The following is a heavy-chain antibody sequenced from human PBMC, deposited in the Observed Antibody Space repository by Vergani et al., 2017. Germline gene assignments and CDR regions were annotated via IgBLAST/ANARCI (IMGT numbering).Heavy chain of an antibody. D-gene: IGHD1-26*01. CDR3: ARHHSGSYPDDAFDI. J-gene: IGHJ3*02. V-gene: IGHV5-51*01. CDR2: IYPGDSDT. CDR1: GYSFTSYW. Sequence: EVQLVQSGAEVKTPGESLKISCKGSGYSFTSYWIGWVRQLPGKGLEWMGIIYPGDSDTRYSPSFQGQVTISADKSISTAYLQWSSLTASDTAMYYCARHHSGSYPDDAFDIWGQGTMVTVSS.